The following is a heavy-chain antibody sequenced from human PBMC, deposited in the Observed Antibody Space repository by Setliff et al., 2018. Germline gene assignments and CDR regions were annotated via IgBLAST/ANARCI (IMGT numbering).Heavy chain of an antibody. V-gene: IGHV3-20*04. CDR1: GFAFGDSG. CDR2: ISWNGGST. CDR3: AASHSGYFGY. J-gene: IGHJ4*02. Sequence: LRLSCAASGFAFGDSGMSWVRRGPGKGLEWVASISWNGGSTTYGDSAKGRFTISRDNSKNTLYLQMNNLRAEDTAVYYCAASHSGYFGYWGQGTLVTVSS. D-gene: IGHD6-19*01.